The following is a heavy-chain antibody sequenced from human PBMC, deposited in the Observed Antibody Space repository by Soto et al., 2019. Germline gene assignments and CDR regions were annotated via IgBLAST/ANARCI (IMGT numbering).Heavy chain of an antibody. CDR2: IYHSGST. CDR3: GRGPPAFDI. Sequence: QLQLQESGSGLVKPSQTLSLTCAVSGGSISSGGYSWSWVRQPPGKGLGWIGYIYHSGSTYYNQSLKSRVTISVDRSTNQFSLKLSSVTAAHTAVYYCGRGPPAFDIWGQGTMVTVSS. J-gene: IGHJ3*02. CDR1: GGSISSGGYS. V-gene: IGHV4-30-2*01.